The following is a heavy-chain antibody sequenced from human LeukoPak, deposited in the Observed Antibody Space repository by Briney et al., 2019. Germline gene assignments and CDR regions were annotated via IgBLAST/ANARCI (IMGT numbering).Heavy chain of an antibody. V-gene: IGHV1-2*02. CDR1: GYTFTGYY. J-gene: IGHJ3*02. CDR2: INPNSGGT. CDR3: ARAGWWELPRYAFDI. D-gene: IGHD1-26*01. Sequence: GASVKVSCKASGYTFTGYYMHWVRQAPGQGLEWMGWINPNSGGTNYAQKFQGRVTMTTDTSTSTAYMELRSLRSDGTAVYYCARAGWWELPRYAFDIWGQGTMVTVSS.